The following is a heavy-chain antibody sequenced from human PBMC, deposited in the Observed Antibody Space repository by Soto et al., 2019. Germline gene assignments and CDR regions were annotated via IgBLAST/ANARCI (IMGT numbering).Heavy chain of an antibody. J-gene: IGHJ6*02. CDR2: IVVGSGNT. V-gene: IGHV1-58*01. CDR1: GFTFTSSA. CDR3: AADGTRGLAPAEPWDYYYYYGMDV. D-gene: IGHD2-2*01. Sequence: SVKVSCKASGFTFTSSAVQWVRQACGQRLEWIGWIVVGSGNTNYAQKFQERVTITRDMSTSTAYMELSSLRSEDTAVYYCAADGTRGLAPAEPWDYYYYYGMDVWGQGTTVTVSS.